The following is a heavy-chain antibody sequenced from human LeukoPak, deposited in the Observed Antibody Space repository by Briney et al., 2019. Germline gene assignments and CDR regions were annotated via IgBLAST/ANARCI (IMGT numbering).Heavy chain of an antibody. D-gene: IGHD3-10*01. Sequence: GGSLRLSCAASGFTFSSYAMSWVRQAPGKGLEWVSVISGSGGSTYYADSVKGRFSISRDNSKNTLYLQMNSLRAEDTAVYYCDRYGSGRMNWFDPWGQGTLVTVSS. V-gene: IGHV3-23*01. J-gene: IGHJ5*02. CDR1: GFTFSSYA. CDR2: ISGSGGST. CDR3: DRYGSGRMNWFDP.